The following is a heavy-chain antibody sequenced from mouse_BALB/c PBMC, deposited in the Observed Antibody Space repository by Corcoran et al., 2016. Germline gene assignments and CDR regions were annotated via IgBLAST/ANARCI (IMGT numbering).Heavy chain of an antibody. V-gene: IGHV1S136*01. Sequence: EVQLQQSGPELVKPGASVKMSCKASGYTFTSYVIHWVKQEPGQGLEWIGYIYPYNDGIKYNEKFKGKATLTSDKSSSTAYMGLNSLTSEDSAVYYCAREVPGGNPFDYWGQGTTLAVSS. CDR1: GYTFTSYV. CDR3: AREVPGGNPFDY. D-gene: IGHD2-1*01. J-gene: IGHJ2*01. CDR2: IYPYNDGI.